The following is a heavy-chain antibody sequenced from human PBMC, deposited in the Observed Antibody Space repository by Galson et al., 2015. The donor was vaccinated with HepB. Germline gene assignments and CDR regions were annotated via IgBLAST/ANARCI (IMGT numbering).Heavy chain of an antibody. Sequence: SLRLSCAASGFTISCCWMSWVRQAPGKGLEWVANIKKDGSEIYYLDSVKGRFTVSRDNAKNSVYQQMNSLRVEDSAVYYCGSLYGGFDPWGQGILVTVSS. J-gene: IGHJ5*02. CDR2: IKKDGSEI. V-gene: IGHV3-7*03. CDR1: GFTISCCW. CDR3: GSLYGGFDP. D-gene: IGHD2-8*01.